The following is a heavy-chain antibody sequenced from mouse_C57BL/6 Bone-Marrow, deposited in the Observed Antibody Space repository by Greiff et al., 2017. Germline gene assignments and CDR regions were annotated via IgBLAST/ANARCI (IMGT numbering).Heavy chain of an antibody. Sequence: VQLQQSGPELVKPGASVKISCKASGYTFTDYYINWVKQRPGQGLEWIGWIFPGGGSTYYNEKFKGKATLTVDKSSSTAYMLLSSLTSEDSAVYFCARRGFITTVHYAMDYWGQGTSVTVSS. CDR2: IFPGGGST. V-gene: IGHV1-75*01. J-gene: IGHJ4*01. CDR1: GYTFTDYY. CDR3: ARRGFITTVHYAMDY. D-gene: IGHD1-1*01.